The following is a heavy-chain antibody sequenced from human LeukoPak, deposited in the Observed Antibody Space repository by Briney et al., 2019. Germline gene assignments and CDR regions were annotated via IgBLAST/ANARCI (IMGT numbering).Heavy chain of an antibody. CDR3: ARDYYDSSGYSADY. J-gene: IGHJ4*02. CDR1: GFTFSSYS. V-gene: IGHV3-48*02. D-gene: IGHD3-22*01. Sequence: GGSLRPSCAASGFTFSSYSMNWVRQAPGKGLEWVSYISSSSSTIYYADSVEGRFTISRDNAKNSLYLQMNSLRDEDTAVYYCARDYYDSSGYSADYWGQGTLVTVSS. CDR2: ISSSSSTI.